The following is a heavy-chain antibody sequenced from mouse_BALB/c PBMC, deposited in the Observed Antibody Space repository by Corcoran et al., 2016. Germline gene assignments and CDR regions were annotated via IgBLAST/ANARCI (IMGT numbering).Heavy chain of an antibody. CDR3: ARSGTTGKYFDV. V-gene: IGHV1-66*01. Sequence: QVQLQQSGPELVKPGASVKISCKASGYSFTSYYIHWVKQRPGQGLEWIGWIFPGSGLTKYNEKFKGKATLPADTSPSTAYMQLSSLTSEDSAVYFCARSGTTGKYFDVWGAGTTVTVSS. CDR2: IFPGSGLT. J-gene: IGHJ1*01. D-gene: IGHD1-1*01. CDR1: GYSFTSYY.